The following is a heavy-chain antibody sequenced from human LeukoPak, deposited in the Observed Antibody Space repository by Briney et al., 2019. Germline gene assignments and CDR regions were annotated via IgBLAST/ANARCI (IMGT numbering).Heavy chain of an antibody. CDR2: INHSGST. CDR3: ARHHYYYGSGSRNWFDP. J-gene: IGHJ5*02. CDR1: GGSFSGYY. Sequence: PSETLSLTCAVYGGSFSGYYWSWIRQPPGKGLEWIGEINHSGSTYYNPSLKSRVTISVDTSKNQFSLKLSSVTAADTAVYYCARHHYYYGSGSRNWFDPWGQGTLVTVSS. D-gene: IGHD3-10*01. V-gene: IGHV4-34*01.